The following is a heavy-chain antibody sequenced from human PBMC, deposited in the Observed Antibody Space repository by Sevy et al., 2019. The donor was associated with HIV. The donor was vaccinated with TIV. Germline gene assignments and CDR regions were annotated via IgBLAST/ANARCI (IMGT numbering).Heavy chain of an antibody. D-gene: IGHD6-19*01. CDR3: ARADHIAVAGTFDY. J-gene: IGHJ4*02. V-gene: IGHV4-34*01. CDR1: GGSFSGYY. Sequence: SETLSLTCAVYGGSFSGYYWSWIRQPPGKGLEWIGEINHSGSTNYNPSLKSRVTISVDTSKNRFSLKLSSVTAADTAVYYCARADHIAVAGTFDYWGQGTLVTVSS. CDR2: INHSGST.